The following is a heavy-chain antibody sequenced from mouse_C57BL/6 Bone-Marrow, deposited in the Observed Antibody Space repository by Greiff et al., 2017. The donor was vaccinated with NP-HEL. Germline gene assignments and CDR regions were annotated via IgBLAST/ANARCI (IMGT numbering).Heavy chain of an antibody. J-gene: IGHJ4*01. CDR3: ARASITTVVEYAMDY. CDR1: GFSLTSYG. CDR2: IWSDGST. D-gene: IGHD1-1*01. V-gene: IGHV2-6*03. Sequence: VQLMESGPGLVAPSQSLSITCTVSGFSLTSYGVHWVRQPPGKGLEWLVVIWSDGSTTYNSALKSRLSISKDNSKSQVFLKMNSLQTDDTAMYYCARASITTVVEYAMDYWGQGTSVTVSS.